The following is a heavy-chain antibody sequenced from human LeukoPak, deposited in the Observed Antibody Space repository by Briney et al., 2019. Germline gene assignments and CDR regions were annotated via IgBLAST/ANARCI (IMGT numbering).Heavy chain of an antibody. CDR1: VYTFSSYG. Sequence: ASVKGSCKASVYTFSSYGISWVRQATGQGLEWMGWMNPNSGNTGYAQKFQGRVTITRNTSISTAYMELSSLRSEDTAVYYCARSYGGGYIDSWGQGTLVTVSS. J-gene: IGHJ4*02. CDR2: MNPNSGNT. D-gene: IGHD4-23*01. V-gene: IGHV1-8*03. CDR3: ARSYGGGYIDS.